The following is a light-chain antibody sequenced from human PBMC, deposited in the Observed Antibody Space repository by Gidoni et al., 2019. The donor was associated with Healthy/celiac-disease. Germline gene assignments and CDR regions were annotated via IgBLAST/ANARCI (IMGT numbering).Light chain of an antibody. CDR1: QSGLDSSNNKNY. V-gene: IGKV4-1*01. CDR3: QQYYSTPWT. CDR2: WAS. J-gene: IGKJ1*01. Sequence: DIVMPPSPDSLAVSLGERATINCKSSQSGLDSSNNKNYLAWYQQKPGQPPKLLIYWASTRESGVPDRFSGSGSGTDFTLTISSLQAEDVAVYYCQQYYSTPWTFXQXTKVEIK.